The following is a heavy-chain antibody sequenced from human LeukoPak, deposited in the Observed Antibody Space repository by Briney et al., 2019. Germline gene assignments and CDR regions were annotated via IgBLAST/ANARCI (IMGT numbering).Heavy chain of an antibody. Sequence: SETLPLTCTVSGGSISSSSYYWGWIRQPPGKGLEWIGSIYYSGSTYYNPSLKSRVTISVDTSKNQFSLKLSSVTAADTAVYYCARLIVAGTAEYFQHWGQGTLVTVSS. CDR2: IYYSGST. D-gene: IGHD6-19*01. V-gene: IGHV4-39*01. J-gene: IGHJ1*01. CDR1: GGSISSSSYY. CDR3: ARLIVAGTAEYFQH.